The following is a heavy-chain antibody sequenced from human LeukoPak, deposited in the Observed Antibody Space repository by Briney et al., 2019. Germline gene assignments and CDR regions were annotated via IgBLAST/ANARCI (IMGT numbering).Heavy chain of an antibody. J-gene: IGHJ4*02. CDR3: ARDRSWGSLGYFDY. CDR1: GYTFTGYY. CDR2: INPNSGGT. Sequence: GASVKVSCKASGYTFTGYYMHWVRQAPGQGLEWMVWINPNSGGTNYAQKFQGRVTMTRDTSISTAYVELSRLRSDDTAVYYCARDRSWGSLGYFDYWGQGTLVTVSS. D-gene: IGHD7-27*01. V-gene: IGHV1-2*02.